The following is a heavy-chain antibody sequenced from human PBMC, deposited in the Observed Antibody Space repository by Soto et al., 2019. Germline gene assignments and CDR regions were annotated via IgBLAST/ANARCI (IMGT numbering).Heavy chain of an antibody. D-gene: IGHD3-10*02. Sequence: PGKSLKISCKGSGYSFTNYWIAWVRQMPGKGPEWMGIIYPGDSDTRYSPSFQGQVTISADKSISTAYLQWSSLKASDTAVYYCACAGKARNYIDSCGQGSVLPVSS. CDR2: IYPGDSDT. CDR1: GYSFTNYW. CDR3: ACAGKARNYIDS. V-gene: IGHV5-51*03. J-gene: IGHJ4*02.